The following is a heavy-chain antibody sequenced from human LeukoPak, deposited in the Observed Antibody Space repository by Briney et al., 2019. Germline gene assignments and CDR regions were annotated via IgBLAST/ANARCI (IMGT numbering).Heavy chain of an antibody. J-gene: IGHJ4*02. CDR2: IYTSGST. CDR3: ARGYCGGGSCYESRGWFDY. CDR1: GASISSDDYH. D-gene: IGHD2-15*01. Sequence: SQTLSLTCTVSGASISSDDYHWRWIRQPAGKGLEWIGRIYTSGSTNYNRSLKSRVTISVDKSKNQFSPNLSSVTAADTAVYYCARGYCGGGSCYESRGWFDYWGQGTLVTVSS. V-gene: IGHV4-61*02.